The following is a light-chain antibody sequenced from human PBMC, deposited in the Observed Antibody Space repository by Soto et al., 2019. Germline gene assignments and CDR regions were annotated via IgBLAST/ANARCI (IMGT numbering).Light chain of an antibody. V-gene: IGKV3-11*01. CDR3: QQRSDWAFS. Sequence: EIVLTQSPATLSLSPGETATLSCRASESISDYLGWYQQKPGQAPRLLIYDASNRATGIPGRFSGSGSGTDFTLTISSLEPEDFAVYSCQQRSDWAFSFGPGTKVDLK. CDR1: ESISDY. J-gene: IGKJ3*01. CDR2: DAS.